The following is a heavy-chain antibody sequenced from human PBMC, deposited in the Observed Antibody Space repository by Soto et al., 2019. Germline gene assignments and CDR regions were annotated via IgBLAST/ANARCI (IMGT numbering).Heavy chain of an antibody. CDR2: IRGSSSYI. J-gene: IGHJ3*02. CDR3: ARDGVILFAHKGAFDI. V-gene: IGHV3-21*01. D-gene: IGHD3-22*01. Sequence: EVQLLESGGGLVKPGGSLRLSCAASGFTFSSYSMNWVRQAPGKGLEWVSSIRGSSSYIYYADSVKGRITISRDNAKNQLYLQMNSLRAEDTAVYYWARDGVILFAHKGAFDIWGQGTMVTVSS. CDR1: GFTFSSYS.